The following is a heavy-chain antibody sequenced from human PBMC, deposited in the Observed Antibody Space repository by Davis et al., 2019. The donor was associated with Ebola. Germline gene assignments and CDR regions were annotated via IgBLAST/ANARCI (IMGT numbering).Heavy chain of an antibody. CDR2: ISYDGSNK. Sequence: GESLKISCAASGISFSTYAIHWVRQAPGKGLEWVAVISYDGSNKYYADSVKGRFTISRDNAKNSLYLQMNSLRAEDTAVYYCVSSATTYYYYGMDVWGQGTTVTVSS. D-gene: IGHD3-22*01. J-gene: IGHJ6*02. V-gene: IGHV3-30-3*01. CDR3: VSSATTYYYYGMDV. CDR1: GISFSTYA.